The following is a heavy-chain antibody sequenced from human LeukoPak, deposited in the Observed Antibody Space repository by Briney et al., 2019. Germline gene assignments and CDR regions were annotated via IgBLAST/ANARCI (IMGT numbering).Heavy chain of an antibody. J-gene: IGHJ4*02. V-gene: IGHV3-23*01. Sequence: GGSLRLSCAASGFTFSSYAVSWVRQAPGKGLEWVSGISVSGVSTYYADSVKGRFTTSRDNSKNTLYLQMNSLRAEDTALYYCARDPYGDYVFDYWGQGTLVTVSS. D-gene: IGHD4-17*01. CDR2: ISVSGVST. CDR3: ARDPYGDYVFDY. CDR1: GFTFSSYA.